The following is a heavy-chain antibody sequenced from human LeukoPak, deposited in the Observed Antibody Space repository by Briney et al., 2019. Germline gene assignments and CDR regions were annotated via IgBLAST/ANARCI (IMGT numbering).Heavy chain of an antibody. CDR2: ISGSGGST. CDR3: AKEGSSGWIPTRHFDH. D-gene: IGHD6-19*01. Sequence: GGSLRLSCGASGFNFNNAYMTWVRQAPGKGLEWVSTISGSGGSTYYADSVKGRFTISRDNAKNTLSLQMSSLRAEDTAVYYCAKEGSSGWIPTRHFDHWGLGTLVTVSS. CDR1: GFNFNNAY. J-gene: IGHJ4*02. V-gene: IGHV3-23*01.